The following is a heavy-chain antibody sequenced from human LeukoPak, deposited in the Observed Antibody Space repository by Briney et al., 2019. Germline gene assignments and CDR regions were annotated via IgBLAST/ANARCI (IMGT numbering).Heavy chain of an antibody. D-gene: IGHD3-22*01. CDR1: GGSISSYY. J-gene: IGHJ4*02. CDR2: IKQDGSEK. CDR3: ARGQDDSSGYYRKFDY. Sequence: ETLSPTCTVSGGSISSYYWSWIRQPAGKGLEWVANIKQDGSEKYYVDSVKGRFTISRDNAKNSLYLQMNSLRAEDTAVYYCARGQDDSSGYYRKFDYWGQGTLVTVSS. V-gene: IGHV3-7*01.